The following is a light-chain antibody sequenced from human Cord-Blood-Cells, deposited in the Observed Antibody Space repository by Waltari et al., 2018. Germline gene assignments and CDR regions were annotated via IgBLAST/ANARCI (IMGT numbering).Light chain of an antibody. CDR3: QQYNNWYT. J-gene: IGKJ2*01. CDR1: QSVSSN. Sequence: MTQSPATLSVSPGERATLSCRASQSVSSNLAWYQQKPGQAPRLLIYGASTRATGIPARFSGSGSGTEFTLTISSLQSEDFAVYYCQQYNNWYTFGQGTKLEIK. V-gene: IGKV3-15*01. CDR2: GAS.